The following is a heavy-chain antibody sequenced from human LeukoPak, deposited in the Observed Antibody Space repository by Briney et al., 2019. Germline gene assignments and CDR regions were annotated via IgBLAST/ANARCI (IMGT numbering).Heavy chain of an antibody. Sequence: SETLSLTCAVYGGSFSGYYWSWIRQPPGKGLEWIGEINHSGSTNYNPSLKSRVTISVDTSKNQFSLKLSSVTAADTAVYYCARHRTMVRGVRYWFDPWGQGTLVTVSS. CDR3: ARHRTMVRGVRYWFDP. CDR1: GGSFSGYY. J-gene: IGHJ5*02. D-gene: IGHD3-10*01. V-gene: IGHV4-34*01. CDR2: INHSGST.